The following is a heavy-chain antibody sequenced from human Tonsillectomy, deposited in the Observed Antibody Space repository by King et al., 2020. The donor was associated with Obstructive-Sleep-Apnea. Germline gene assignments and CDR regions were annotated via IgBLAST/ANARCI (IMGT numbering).Heavy chain of an antibody. Sequence: EVQLVESGGGLVQPGGSLRLSCAASGFTFRTSWMHWVRQAPGKGLVWVSRINSDGSSTIYADFVKGRFTISRDNAKNTLYLQMNSLRAEDTAGYYCARDRGGAGPTTTDYWGQGTLVTVSS. J-gene: IGHJ4*02. CDR1: GFTFRTSW. D-gene: IGHD1-26*01. V-gene: IGHV3-74*01. CDR2: INSDGSST. CDR3: ARDRGGAGPTTTDY.